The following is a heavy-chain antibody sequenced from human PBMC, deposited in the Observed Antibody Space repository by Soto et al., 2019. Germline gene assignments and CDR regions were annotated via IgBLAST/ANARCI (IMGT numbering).Heavy chain of an antibody. CDR1: GGTFSSYA. V-gene: IGHV1-69*12. D-gene: IGHD4-17*01. Sequence: QVQLVQSGAEVKKPGSSVKVSCKASGGTFSSYAISWVRQAPGQGLEWMGGIIPLFGTANYAQKFQGRVTITAAESASTAHMELSSLRSEDTDVYYCARDLSNYGDYQAGYWGQGTLVTVSS. J-gene: IGHJ4*02. CDR2: IIPLFGTA. CDR3: ARDLSNYGDYQAGY.